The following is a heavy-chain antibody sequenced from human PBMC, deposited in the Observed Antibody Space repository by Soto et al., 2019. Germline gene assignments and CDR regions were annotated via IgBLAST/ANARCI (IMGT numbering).Heavy chain of an antibody. CDR2: INPGNGNT. Sequence: ASVKVXCKASGYTFTSRDMHWVRQAPGQGLEWMGRINPGNGNTNYAQKFQGRVTITRDTSASTAYMELSSLRSEDTAVYYCARRSGSYFSGLDPWGQGTLVTVSS. D-gene: IGHD3-10*01. J-gene: IGHJ5*02. CDR1: GYTFTSRD. CDR3: ARRSGSYFSGLDP. V-gene: IGHV1-3*01.